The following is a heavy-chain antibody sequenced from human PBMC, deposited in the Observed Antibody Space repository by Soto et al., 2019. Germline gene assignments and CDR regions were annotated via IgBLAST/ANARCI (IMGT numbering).Heavy chain of an antibody. CDR1: GFTFSSYG. Sequence: QVQLVESGGGVVQPGRSLRLSCAASGFTFSSYGMHWVRQAPGKGLEWVAVIWYDGSNKYYADSVKGRFTISRDNSKNTLYLQMNSLRAEDAAVYYCARVPSGYYLRCPDYWGQGTLVTVSS. V-gene: IGHV3-33*01. J-gene: IGHJ4*02. D-gene: IGHD3-22*01. CDR2: IWYDGSNK. CDR3: ARVPSGYYLRCPDY.